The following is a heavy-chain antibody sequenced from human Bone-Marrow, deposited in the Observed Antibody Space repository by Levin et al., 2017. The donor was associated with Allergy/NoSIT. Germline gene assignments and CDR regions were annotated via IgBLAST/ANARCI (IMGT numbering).Heavy chain of an antibody. V-gene: IGHV4-4*02. Sequence: SETLSLTCAVSGGSISSSNWWSWVRQPPGKGLEWIGEIYHSGSTNYNPSLKSRVTISVDKSKNQFSLKLSSVTAADTAVYYCARVTVVAATFGYYYGMDVWGQGTTVTVSS. CDR2: IYHSGST. CDR1: GGSISSSNW. D-gene: IGHD2-15*01. CDR3: ARVTVVAATFGYYYGMDV. J-gene: IGHJ6*02.